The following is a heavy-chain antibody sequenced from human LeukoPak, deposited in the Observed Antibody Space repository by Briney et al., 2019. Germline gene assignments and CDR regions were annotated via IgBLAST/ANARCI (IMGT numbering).Heavy chain of an antibody. V-gene: IGHV3-21*01. J-gene: IGHJ4*02. CDR1: GFTFSSYS. Sequence: GGSLRLSCAASGFTFSSYSMNWVRQAPGKGLEWVSSISSSSSYIYYADSVKGRSTISRDNAKNSLYLQMNSLRAEDTAVYYCARGSCSGGSCYSDYWGQGTLVTVSS. CDR3: ARGSCSGGSCYSDY. D-gene: IGHD2-15*01. CDR2: ISSSSSYI.